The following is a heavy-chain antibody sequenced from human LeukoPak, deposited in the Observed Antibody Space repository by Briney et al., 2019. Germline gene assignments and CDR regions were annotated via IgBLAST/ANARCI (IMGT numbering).Heavy chain of an antibody. Sequence: PGGSLRLSCAASGFTFSNFGMNWVRQAPGKGLEWVSYISSNSRTVDDAESLKGRITISRDKAKNSLYLQMHSLRPDDTAMYYCARGGSSRPDYWGQGTLVTVSS. J-gene: IGHJ4*02. CDR1: GFTFSNFG. V-gene: IGHV3-48*01. D-gene: IGHD3-10*01. CDR3: ARGGSSRPDY. CDR2: ISSNSRTV.